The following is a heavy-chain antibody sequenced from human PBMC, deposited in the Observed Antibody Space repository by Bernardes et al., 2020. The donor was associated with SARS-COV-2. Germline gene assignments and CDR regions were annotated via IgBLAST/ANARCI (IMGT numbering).Heavy chain of an antibody. Sequence: GGSLRLSCAASGFSFSDYGMHWVRQAPGKGLEWAAAISYDGSNKFYADSVKGRFTISRDNSKNTLYLELYSLRAEDTAVYYCAKEYCSSTSCYMGSYYFYSGMDVWGQGTPVTVSS. V-gene: IGHV3-30*18. CDR3: AKEYCSSTSCYMGSYYFYSGMDV. CDR1: GFSFSDYG. CDR2: ISYDGSNK. D-gene: IGHD2-2*02. J-gene: IGHJ6*02.